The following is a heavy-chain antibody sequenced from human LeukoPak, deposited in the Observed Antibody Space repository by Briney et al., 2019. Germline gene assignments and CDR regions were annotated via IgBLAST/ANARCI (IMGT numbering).Heavy chain of an antibody. D-gene: IGHD5-12*01. CDR3: ARDGGYYGYYNWFDP. V-gene: IGHV6-1*01. CDR1: GDRVSSDSGV. Sequence: SQTLSLTCAISGDRVSSDSGVWNWIRQSPSRGLEWLGRTYYRSKWYTDYEVSVKSRIIINADTSKNRFSLHLSSVTPEDTAVYYCARDGGYYGYYNWFDPWGQGTLVTVSS. J-gene: IGHJ5*02. CDR2: TYYRSKWYT.